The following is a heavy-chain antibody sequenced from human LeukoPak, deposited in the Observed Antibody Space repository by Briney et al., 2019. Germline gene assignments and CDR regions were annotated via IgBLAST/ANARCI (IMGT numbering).Heavy chain of an antibody. CDR3: ARDSVDTAMVQGY. D-gene: IGHD5-18*01. Sequence: GSLRLSCAASGFTVSSNYMSWVRQAPGKGLEWVSVIYSGGSTYYADSVKGRFTISRDNSKNTLYLQMNSLRAEDTAVYYCARDSVDTAMVQGYWGQGTLVTVSS. CDR1: GFTVSSNY. CDR2: IYSGGST. J-gene: IGHJ4*02. V-gene: IGHV3-53*01.